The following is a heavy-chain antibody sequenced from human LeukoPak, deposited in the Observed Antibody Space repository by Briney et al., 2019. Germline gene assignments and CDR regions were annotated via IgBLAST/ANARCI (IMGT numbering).Heavy chain of an antibody. CDR2: VPYDGSTK. V-gene: IGHV3-30*18. D-gene: IGHD5-18*01. Sequence: GGSLRLSCAASGFTFSSYGMQWVRQAPGKGLEWVAVVPYDGSTKYYEDSVKGRFTISRDNSKNTLYLQMDSLRPEDTAVYYCAKEFGGYAYGAYFDYWGQGTLVTVSS. CDR3: AKEFGGYAYGAYFDY. CDR1: GFTFSSYG. J-gene: IGHJ4*02.